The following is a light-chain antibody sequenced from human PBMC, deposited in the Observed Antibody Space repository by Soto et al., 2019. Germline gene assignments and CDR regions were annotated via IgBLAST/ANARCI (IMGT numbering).Light chain of an antibody. CDR2: EVT. Sequence: QSVLTQPASVSGSPGQSITISCTGTSSDVGDYNRVSWYQQHPGKAPKLMIYEVTNRPSGVSIRFSGSKSGNTASLTISGLQPEDEADYYCISYTSSSTLLYVFGTGTKVTVL. CDR1: SSDVGDYNR. CDR3: ISYTSSSTLLYV. V-gene: IGLV2-14*01. J-gene: IGLJ1*01.